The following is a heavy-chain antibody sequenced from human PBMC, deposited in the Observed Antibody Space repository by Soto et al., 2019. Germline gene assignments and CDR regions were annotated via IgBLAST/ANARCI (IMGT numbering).Heavy chain of an antibody. Sequence: SETLSLTCAVYGGSFSGYYWSWIRQPPGKGLEWIGEINHSGSTNYNPSLKSRVTISVDTSKNQFSLKLSSVTAADTAVYYCARVGQAAAAKTYYYYGMDVWGQGTTVTVSS. J-gene: IGHJ6*02. V-gene: IGHV4-34*01. CDR2: INHSGST. D-gene: IGHD6-13*01. CDR3: ARVGQAAAAKTYYYYGMDV. CDR1: GGSFSGYY.